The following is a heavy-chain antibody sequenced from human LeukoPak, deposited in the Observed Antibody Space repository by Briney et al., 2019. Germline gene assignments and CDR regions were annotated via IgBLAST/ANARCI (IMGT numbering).Heavy chain of an antibody. V-gene: IGHV3-23*01. Sequence: GGSLRLSCAASGFTFSIYAMSWVRQTPGKGLEWVSTISGSGTSTYYPDSVKGRFTVSRDNSKNTLHLQMKSLSAADTAVYYCAQIPFRSGDYHFDYWGQGTLLTVSS. D-gene: IGHD3-3*01. CDR3: AQIPFRSGDYHFDY. CDR2: ISGSGTST. J-gene: IGHJ4*02. CDR1: GFTFSIYA.